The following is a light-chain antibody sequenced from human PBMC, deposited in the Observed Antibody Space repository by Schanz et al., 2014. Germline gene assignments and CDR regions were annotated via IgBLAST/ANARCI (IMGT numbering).Light chain of an antibody. V-gene: IGKV3-20*01. CDR3: QQYGNSPPFT. CDR2: GAS. J-gene: IGKJ2*01. CDR1: QSISSY. Sequence: EIVLTQSPATLSLSPGERATLSCRASQSISSYLAWYQQKSGQAPRLLIYGASSRAAGIPDRFSGSGSGTDFTLTISRLEPEDFAVYYCQQYGNSPPFTFGQGTRLEIK.